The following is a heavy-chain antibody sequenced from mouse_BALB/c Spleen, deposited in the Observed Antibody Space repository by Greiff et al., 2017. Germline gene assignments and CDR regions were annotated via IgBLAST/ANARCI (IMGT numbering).Heavy chain of an antibody. D-gene: IGHD2-2*01. V-gene: IGHV1S56*01. CDR2: IYPGNVNT. J-gene: IGHJ3*01. CDR1: GYTFTSYY. CDR3: ARYGYDVAWFAY. Sequence: QVQLKESGPELVKPGASVRISCKASGYTFTSYYIHWVKQRPGQGLEWIGWIYPGNVNTKYNEKFKGKATLTADKSSSTAYMQLSSLTSEDSAVYFCARYGYDVAWFAYWGQGTLVTVSA.